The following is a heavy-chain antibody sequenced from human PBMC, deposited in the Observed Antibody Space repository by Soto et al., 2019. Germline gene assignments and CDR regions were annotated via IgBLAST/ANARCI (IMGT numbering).Heavy chain of an antibody. J-gene: IGHJ4*02. CDR3: VRGRGWIFDY. CDR2: LRQDGNDI. Sequence: EVQLVESGGGFVPPGGSLRLSCAASGFAFSTYFMTWVRQAPGKGLEWVAILRQDGNDIHYLDSVKGRFTISRDNAKNSLYLQMNSLRVEDTAVYYCVRGRGWIFDYWGQGIFVTVSS. D-gene: IGHD6-19*01. CDR1: GFAFSTYF. V-gene: IGHV3-7*04.